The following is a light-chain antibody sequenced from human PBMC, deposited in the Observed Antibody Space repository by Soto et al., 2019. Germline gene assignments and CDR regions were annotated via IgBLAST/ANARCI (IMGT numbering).Light chain of an antibody. J-gene: IGKJ1*01. Sequence: DIPMTQSPSSLSASVGDRATITCRASQSISNWLAWYQQKPGKAPKLLIYDASTLESGVPSRFSGGGFGTDFTLTISSLQPDDFATYYCQQYSSYSTFGQGAKVDIK. CDR1: QSISNW. V-gene: IGKV1-5*01. CDR3: QQYSSYST. CDR2: DAS.